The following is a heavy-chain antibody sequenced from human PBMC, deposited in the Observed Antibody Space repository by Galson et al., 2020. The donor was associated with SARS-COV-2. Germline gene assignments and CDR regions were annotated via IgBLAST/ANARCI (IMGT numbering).Heavy chain of an antibody. CDR3: AHVTRRYVSLDY. V-gene: IGHV2-5*02. CDR2: IFGDDDK. Sequence: SGPTLVKPTQTLTLTCTFSGFSLTTSGVGVGWIRQPPGKALESLALIFGDDDKRYSPSLKTRLTITKDTSKNQVVLRMTNMDPVDTATYYCAHVTRRYVSLDYWGQGTLVTVSS. D-gene: IGHD5-12*01. J-gene: IGHJ4*02. CDR1: GFSLTTSGVG.